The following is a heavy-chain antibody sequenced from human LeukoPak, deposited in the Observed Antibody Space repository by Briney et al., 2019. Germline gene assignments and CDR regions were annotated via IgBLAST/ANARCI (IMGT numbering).Heavy chain of an antibody. CDR1: GFTFSSYA. D-gene: IGHD1-26*01. V-gene: IGHV3-30*03. CDR3: ARSLKRELLRTYFDY. Sequence: PGGSLRLSCAASGFTFSSYAMHWVRQAPGKWLEWVAVISYDGSNKYYADFVKGRFTISRDNSKNTLYLQMNSLRAEDTAVYYCARSLKRELLRTYFDYWGKGTLVTVSS. CDR2: ISYDGSNK. J-gene: IGHJ4*02.